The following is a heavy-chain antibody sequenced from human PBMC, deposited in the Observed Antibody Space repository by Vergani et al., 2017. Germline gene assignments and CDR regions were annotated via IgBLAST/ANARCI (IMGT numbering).Heavy chain of an antibody. CDR2: LTGGGGST. CDR1: GFTFSTYA. J-gene: IGHJ4*02. Sequence: EVQLLESGGSLKQPGGSVRLSCAASGFTFSTYAMHWVRQAPGKGLEWVSALTGGGGSTSYADSFKGRFIISRDNSRDTLYLQIISLRPEDTATYYCVNDAGSSDNFFDSWGQGTLVSVSS. V-gene: IGHV3-23*01. CDR3: VNDAGSSDNFFDS. D-gene: IGHD1-26*01.